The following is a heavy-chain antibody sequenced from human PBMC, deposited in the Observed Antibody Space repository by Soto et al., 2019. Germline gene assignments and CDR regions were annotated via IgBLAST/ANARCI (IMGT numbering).Heavy chain of an antibody. CDR1: SGSISSSNW. J-gene: IGHJ5*02. Sequence: PSETLSLTCAVSSGSISSSNWWSWVRQPPGKGLEWIGEIYHSGSTNYNPSLKSRVTISVDTSKNQFSLKLSSVTAADTAVYYCASLMVRGEFDPWGQGTLVTVSS. D-gene: IGHD3-10*01. CDR2: IYHSGST. V-gene: IGHV4-4*02. CDR3: ASLMVRGEFDP.